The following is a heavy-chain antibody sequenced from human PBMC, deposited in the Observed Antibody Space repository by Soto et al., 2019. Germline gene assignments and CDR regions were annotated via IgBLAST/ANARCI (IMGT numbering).Heavy chain of an antibody. CDR1: GCTFRSYG. J-gene: IGHJ3*02. Sequence: QVQLVESGGGVGQPGRSLRLSCAAYGCTFRSYGIHWVRQAPGKGLEWVAVISYDGTTKYYAESVKGRFTISRDNSKNALYLQMNSLRPGDTAVYYYAKDPARYPRITGTPFDTWGQWTMVTVSS. V-gene: IGHV3-30*18. CDR2: ISYDGTTK. D-gene: IGHD1-20*01. CDR3: AKDPARYPRITGTPFDT.